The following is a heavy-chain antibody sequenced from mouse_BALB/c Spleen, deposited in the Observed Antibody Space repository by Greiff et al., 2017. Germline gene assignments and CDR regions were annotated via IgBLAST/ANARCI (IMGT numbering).Heavy chain of an antibody. Sequence: VKLVESGAELMKPGASVKISCKATGYTFSSYWIEWVKQRPGHGLEWIGEILPGSGSTNYNEKFKGKATFTADTSSNTAYMQLSSLTSEDSAVYYCARSEYGNYESYWGQGTLVTVSA. CDR2: ILPGSGST. D-gene: IGHD2-10*02. CDR3: ARSEYGNYESY. J-gene: IGHJ3*01. CDR1: GYTFSSYW. V-gene: IGHV1-9*01.